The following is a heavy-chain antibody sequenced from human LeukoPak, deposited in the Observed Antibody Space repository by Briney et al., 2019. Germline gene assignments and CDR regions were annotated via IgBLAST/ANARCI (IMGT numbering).Heavy chain of an antibody. CDR1: GFTFSRYG. J-gene: IGHJ4*02. V-gene: IGHV3-30*18. D-gene: IGHD2-15*01. Sequence: GGSLRLSCAASGFTFSRYGMAWVRQAPGKGLEWVAVISYDGSNKYYADSVKGRFTISRDNSKNTLFLQMNSLRAEDTAIYYCTKAPIVSCSGAFCYPFDSWGQGTLVTVSS. CDR3: TKAPIVSCSGAFCYPFDS. CDR2: ISYDGSNK.